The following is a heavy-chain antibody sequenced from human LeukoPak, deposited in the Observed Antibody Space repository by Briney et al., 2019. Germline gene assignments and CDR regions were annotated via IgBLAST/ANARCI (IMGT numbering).Heavy chain of an antibody. J-gene: IGHJ3*02. D-gene: IGHD6-19*01. CDR2: ISGSGGST. CDR1: GFTFSSHA. Sequence: GGSLRLSCAASGFTFSSHAMSWVRQAPGKGLEWVSAISGSGGSTYYADSVKGRFTISRDNSKNTLSLQMNSLRAEDTAVYYCAKTHTSGWHRGGIDIWGQGTVVTVSS. CDR3: AKTHTSGWHRGGIDI. V-gene: IGHV3-23*01.